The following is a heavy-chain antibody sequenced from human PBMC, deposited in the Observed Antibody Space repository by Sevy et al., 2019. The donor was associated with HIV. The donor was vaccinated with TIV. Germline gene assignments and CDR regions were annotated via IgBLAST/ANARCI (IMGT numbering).Heavy chain of an antibody. CDR3: TRDHIGPTVEFDH. V-gene: IGHV3-49*03. CDR2: IRSKAYGGTT. J-gene: IGHJ4*02. D-gene: IGHD4-17*01. CDR1: GFTFGDFA. Sequence: GESLKISCTASGFTFGDFAMSWFRQAPGEGLEWISFIRSKAYGGTTEYAPSVRGRFIVSRDDSRNIAYLQMNSLRTEDTAVYYCTRDHIGPTVEFDHWGQGTLVTVSS.